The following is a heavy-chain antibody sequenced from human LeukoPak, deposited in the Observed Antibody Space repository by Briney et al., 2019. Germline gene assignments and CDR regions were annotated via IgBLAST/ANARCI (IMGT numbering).Heavy chain of an antibody. Sequence: PGGSLRLSCAASGFTFSSYAMSWVRQAPGKGLEWVSAISGSGGSTYYADSVKGRFTISRDNSKNTLYLQMNSLRAEDTAVYYCASPGTNDIGEALDIWGQGTMVTVSS. CDR3: ASPGTNDIGEALDI. J-gene: IGHJ3*02. CDR2: ISGSGGST. V-gene: IGHV3-23*01. CDR1: GFTFSSYA. D-gene: IGHD1-1*01.